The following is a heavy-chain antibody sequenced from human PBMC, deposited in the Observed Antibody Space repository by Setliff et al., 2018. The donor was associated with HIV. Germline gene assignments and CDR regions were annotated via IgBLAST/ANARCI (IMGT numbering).Heavy chain of an antibody. D-gene: IGHD3-10*01. Sequence: SVKVSCKTSGGIFVHYAISWVRQAPGQGLEWMGGIIPIFNTANYAQKFQGRVTITADESTSTAYMELSSLRSEDTAVYYCARFYYYDSGSYLYWGQGTLVTVSS. CDR3: ARFYYYDSGSYLY. CDR2: IIPIFNTA. J-gene: IGHJ4*02. V-gene: IGHV1-69*13. CDR1: GGIFVHYA.